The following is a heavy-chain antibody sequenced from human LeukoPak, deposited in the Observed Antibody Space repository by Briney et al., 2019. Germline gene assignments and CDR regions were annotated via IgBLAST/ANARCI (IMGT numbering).Heavy chain of an antibody. CDR2: ISYIGST. D-gene: IGHD4-17*01. V-gene: IGHV4-59*11. CDR3: ARDLVTVTKGFDI. Sequence: SETLSLTCAVSTDSFSSHYWTWIRQPPGKGLEWIGYISYIGSTNYNPSLKSRVTISIDTPKNQFSLKLSSVTAADTAVYYCARDLVTVTKGFDIWGQGTMVSVSS. CDR1: TDSFSSHY. J-gene: IGHJ3*02.